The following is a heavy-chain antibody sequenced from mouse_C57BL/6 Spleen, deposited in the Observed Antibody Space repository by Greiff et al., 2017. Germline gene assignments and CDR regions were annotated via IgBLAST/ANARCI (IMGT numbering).Heavy chain of an antibody. Sequence: VQLQQSGAELVRPGASVKLSCTASGFNIKDDYMHWVKQRPEQGLEWIGWIDPENGDTEYASKFQGKATITAETSSNTAYLQLSSLTSEDTAVYYCTTPFPWFAYWGQGTLVTVSA. V-gene: IGHV14-4*01. CDR2: IDPENGDT. J-gene: IGHJ3*01. CDR3: TTPFPWFAY. CDR1: GFNIKDDY.